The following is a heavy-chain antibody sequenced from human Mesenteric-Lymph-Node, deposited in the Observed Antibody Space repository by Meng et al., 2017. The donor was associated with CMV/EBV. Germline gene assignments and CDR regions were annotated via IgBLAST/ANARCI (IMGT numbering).Heavy chain of an antibody. CDR3: ARDLVGATVPFDY. Sequence: SVKVSCKASGGTFSSYAISWVRQAPGQGLEWMGGIIPIFGTANYAQKFQGRVTITTDESTSTAYMELSSLRSEDTAVYYCARDLVGATVPFDYWGQGTLVTVSS. D-gene: IGHD1-26*01. V-gene: IGHV1-69*05. CDR1: GGTFSSYA. CDR2: IIPIFGTA. J-gene: IGHJ4*02.